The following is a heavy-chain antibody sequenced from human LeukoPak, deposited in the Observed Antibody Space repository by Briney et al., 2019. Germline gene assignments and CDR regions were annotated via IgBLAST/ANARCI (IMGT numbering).Heavy chain of an antibody. V-gene: IGHV3-23*01. CDR1: GFTFSSYA. CDR3: ARISSSLDY. Sequence: AGSLRLSCAASGFTFSSYAMSWVRQAPGKGLEWVSAISGSGGSTYYADSVKGRFTISRDNSKNTRYLQMNSLRAEDTAVYYCARISSSLDYWGQGTLVTVAS. CDR2: ISGSGGST. J-gene: IGHJ4*02. D-gene: IGHD6-13*01.